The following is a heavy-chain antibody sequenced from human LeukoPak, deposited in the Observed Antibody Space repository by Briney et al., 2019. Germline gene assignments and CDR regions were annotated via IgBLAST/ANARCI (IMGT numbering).Heavy chain of an antibody. Sequence: GGSLRLSCAASEFTFSSYGMHWVRQAPGKGLEWVAVISYDGSNKYYADSVKGRFTISRDNSKNTLYLQMNSLRAEDTAVYYCAKDRTHYGSGSYLFDYWGQGTLVTVSS. D-gene: IGHD3-10*01. CDR2: ISYDGSNK. CDR1: EFTFSSYG. CDR3: AKDRTHYGSGSYLFDY. V-gene: IGHV3-30*18. J-gene: IGHJ4*02.